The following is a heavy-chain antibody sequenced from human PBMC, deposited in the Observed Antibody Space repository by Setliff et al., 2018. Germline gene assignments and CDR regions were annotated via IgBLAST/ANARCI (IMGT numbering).Heavy chain of an antibody. J-gene: IGHJ6*02. CDR3: ASSVAAAGMLYYYYGMDV. D-gene: IGHD6-13*01. CDR2: ISYDGSNK. V-gene: IGHV3-30-3*01. CDR1: GFTFSSYA. Sequence: PGGSLRLSCAASGFTFSSYAMHWVRQAPGKGLEWVAVISYDGSNKYYAGSVKGRFTISRDNSKNTLYLQMNSLRAEDTAVYYCASSVAAAGMLYYYYGMDVWGQGTTVTVSS.